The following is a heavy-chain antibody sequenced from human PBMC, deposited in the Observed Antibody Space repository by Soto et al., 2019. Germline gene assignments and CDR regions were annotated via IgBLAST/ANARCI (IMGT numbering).Heavy chain of an antibody. Sequence: SETLSLTCAVYGGSFSGYYWSWIRQPPGKGLEWIGEINHSGSANYNPSLKSRVTISVDTSKNQFSLKLSSVTAADTAVYYCARSGYSGYDYVVGYWGQGTLVTVSS. CDR2: INHSGSA. J-gene: IGHJ4*02. CDR1: GGSFSGYY. CDR3: ARSGYSGYDYVVGY. D-gene: IGHD5-12*01. V-gene: IGHV4-34*01.